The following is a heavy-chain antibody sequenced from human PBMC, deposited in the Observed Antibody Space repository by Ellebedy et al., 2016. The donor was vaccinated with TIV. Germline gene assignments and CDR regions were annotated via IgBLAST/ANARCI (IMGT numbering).Heavy chain of an antibody. D-gene: IGHD3-9*01. V-gene: IGHV3-23*01. J-gene: IGHJ4*02. CDR1: GLTFSSYS. CDR3: AKTVLVTGYYDS. Sequence: PGGSLRLSCAVSGLTFSSYSMSWVRQPPGKGPEWVSYISSIGDTAHYADSVKGLFTISSDNSRDTFYLEMNSLTADDTALYYCAKTVLVTGYYDSWGQGAPVTVSS. CDR2: ISSIGDTA.